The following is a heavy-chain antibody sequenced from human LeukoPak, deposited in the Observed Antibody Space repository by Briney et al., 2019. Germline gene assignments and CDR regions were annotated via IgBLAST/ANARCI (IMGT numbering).Heavy chain of an antibody. CDR3: ARYGTSGGYFDY. J-gene: IGHJ4*02. CDR1: GDSVSSNSAA. CDR2: TYYRSKWYN. Sequence: RSQTLSLTCAISGDSVSSNSAAWNWIRQSPSRGLEWLGRTYYRSKWYNDYAVSVKSRVTINPDTSKNQFSLQLNSVTPEDTAVYCCARYGTSGGYFDYWGQGTLVTVSS. D-gene: IGHD1-14*01. V-gene: IGHV6-1*01.